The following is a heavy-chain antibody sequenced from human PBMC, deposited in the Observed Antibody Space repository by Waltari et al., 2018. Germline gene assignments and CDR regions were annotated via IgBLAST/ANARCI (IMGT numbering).Heavy chain of an antibody. J-gene: IGHJ5*02. CDR3: AREAGYCSGGSCYVSTNWFDP. V-gene: IGHV1-18*01. CDR1: GYTFTSYR. CDR2: ISAYNGNT. D-gene: IGHD2-15*01. Sequence: QVQLVQSGAEVKKPGASVKVSCTASGYTFTSYRISWMRQAPGQGLAWMGWISAYNGNTNYAQKLQGRVTMTTDTSTSTAYMELRSLRSDDTAVYYCAREAGYCSGGSCYVSTNWFDPWGQGTLVTVSS.